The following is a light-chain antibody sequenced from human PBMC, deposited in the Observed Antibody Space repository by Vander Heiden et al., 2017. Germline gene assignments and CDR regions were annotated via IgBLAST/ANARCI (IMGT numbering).Light chain of an antibody. CDR1: SSNIGSRT. V-gene: IGLV1-44*01. CDR3: SAWDNSLNAWV. J-gene: IGLJ3*02. Sequence: QSVLTQPPSASGTPGQRVTISCSGSSSNIGSRTVNWYQHLPGTAPKLLIYSNNQRPSGVPDRISAPKSGTSASLAVSGLQSEDEADYYCSAWDNSLNAWVFGGGTKLTVL. CDR2: SNN.